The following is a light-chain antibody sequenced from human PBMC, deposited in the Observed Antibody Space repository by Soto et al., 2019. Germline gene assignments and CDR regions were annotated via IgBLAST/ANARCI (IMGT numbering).Light chain of an antibody. CDR1: QSISSW. CDR3: QQYNSYSPYT. J-gene: IGKJ2*01. CDR2: DAS. Sequence: DIQMTQSPSTQSASVGDRVTITCRASQSISSWLAWYQQKPGKAPKLLIYDASSLESGVPSRFSGSGSGTEFTLTISSLQPDDFATYYCQQYNSYSPYTFGQGTKLEIK. V-gene: IGKV1-5*01.